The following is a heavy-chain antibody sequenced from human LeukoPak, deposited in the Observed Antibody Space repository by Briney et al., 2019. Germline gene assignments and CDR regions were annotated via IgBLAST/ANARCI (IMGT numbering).Heavy chain of an antibody. J-gene: IGHJ6*03. CDR3: ARERAAATPVTRKYYYDMDV. CDR2: IKQDVSEK. V-gene: IGHV3-7*01. CDR1: GFTFSSYW. D-gene: IGHD2-15*01. Sequence: GESLRLSCAASGFTFSSYWMSWVRQAPGKGLECVASIKQDVSEKYYVDSVKGRFTISRDNAKNSLYLQMNSLRAEDTAVYYCARERAAATPVTRKYYYDMDVWGKGTTVTVSS.